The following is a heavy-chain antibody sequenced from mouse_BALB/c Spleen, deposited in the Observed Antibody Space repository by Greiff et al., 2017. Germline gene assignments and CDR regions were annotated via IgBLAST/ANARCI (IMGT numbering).Heavy chain of an antibody. CDR3: ARGGIYYGPWFAY. J-gene: IGHJ3*01. V-gene: IGHV1-69*01. CDR2: IDTSDSYT. Sequence: VQLQQPGAELVMPGASVKMSCKASGYTFTDYWMHWVKQRPGQGLEWIGAIDTSDSYTSYNQKFKGKATLTVDESSSTAYMQLSSLTSEDSAVYYCARGGIYYGPWFAYWGQGTLGTVSA. CDR1: GYTFTDYW. D-gene: IGHD2-1*01.